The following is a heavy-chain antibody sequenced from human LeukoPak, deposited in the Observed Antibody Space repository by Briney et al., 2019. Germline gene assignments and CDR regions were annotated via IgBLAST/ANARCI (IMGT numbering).Heavy chain of an antibody. CDR1: GYRFINYW. D-gene: IGHD3-10*01. J-gene: IGHJ5*02. Sequence: GESLKISCKGSGYRFINYWIGWVRQMPGKGLEWMGIIYPADSDTRYSPSFQGQVTISADKSISTAYLQWSSLKASDTAIYYCARGSGSSSWLDPWGQGTLVTVSS. CDR3: ARGSGSSSWLDP. CDR2: IYPADSDT. V-gene: IGHV5-51*01.